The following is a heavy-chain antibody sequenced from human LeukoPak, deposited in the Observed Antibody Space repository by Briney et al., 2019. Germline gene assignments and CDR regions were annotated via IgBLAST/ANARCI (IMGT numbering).Heavy chain of an antibody. J-gene: IGHJ5*02. Sequence: AASVKVSCKASGYTFTSYDINWVRQATGQGLEWMGWMNPNSGNTGYAQKFQGRVTITRNTSISTAYMELSSLRSEDTAVYYCARGHSPYYDFWSGLYWFDPWGQGTLVTVSS. CDR2: MNPNSGNT. CDR1: GYTFTSYD. CDR3: ARGHSPYYDFWSGLYWFDP. D-gene: IGHD3-3*01. V-gene: IGHV1-8*01.